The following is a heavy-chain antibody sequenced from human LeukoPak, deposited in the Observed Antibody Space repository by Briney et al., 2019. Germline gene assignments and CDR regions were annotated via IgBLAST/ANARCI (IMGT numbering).Heavy chain of an antibody. Sequence: ASVKVSCKASGGTFSSYAISWVRQAPGQGLEWMGGIIPIFGTANYAQKFQGRVTITADKSTSTAYMELSSLRSEDTAMYYCAGGEGYCSGGSCLALDYWGQGTLVTVSS. CDR2: IIPIFGTA. J-gene: IGHJ4*02. D-gene: IGHD2-15*01. CDR3: AGGEGYCSGGSCLALDY. CDR1: GGTFSSYA. V-gene: IGHV1-69*06.